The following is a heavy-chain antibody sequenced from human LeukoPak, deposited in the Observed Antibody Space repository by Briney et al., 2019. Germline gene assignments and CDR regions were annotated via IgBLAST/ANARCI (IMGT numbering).Heavy chain of an antibody. CDR1: GDSVSSSSAA. CDR3: ARDQTYSGSGIYTYFDY. V-gene: IGHV6-1*01. J-gene: IGHJ4*02. CDR2: TYYRSKWYN. Sequence: SQTLSLTCAISGDSVSSSSAAWRWIRQSPSRGLEWLGRTYYRSKWYNDYAVSVKSRITINPDTSKNQFSLQLNSMTPEDTAVYYCARDQTYSGSGIYTYFDYWGQGILVTVSS. D-gene: IGHD3-10*01.